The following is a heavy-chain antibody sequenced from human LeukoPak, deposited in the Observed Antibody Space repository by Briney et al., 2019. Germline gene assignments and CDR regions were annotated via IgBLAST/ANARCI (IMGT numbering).Heavy chain of an antibody. CDR2: MNPNSGNT. V-gene: IGHV1-8*01. CDR1: GYTFTSYD. Sequence: GASVKVSCKASGYTFTSYDINWVRQATGQGLEWMGWMNPNSGNTGYAQKFQGRVTMTRNTSISTAYMELSSLRSEDTAVYYCARVGFFRQLGPVRSLRHWGQGTLVTVSS. J-gene: IGHJ4*02. CDR3: ARVGFFRQLGPVRSLRH. D-gene: IGHD6-13*01.